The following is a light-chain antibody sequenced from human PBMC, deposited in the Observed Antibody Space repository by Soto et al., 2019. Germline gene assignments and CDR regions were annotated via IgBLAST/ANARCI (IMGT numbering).Light chain of an antibody. J-gene: IGKJ2*01. CDR3: QQRSNWPPYT. Sequence: EIVLTQSPATLSLSPGERATLSCRASQSVSSYLAWYQQKPGQAPRLLIYDASNRATGIPARFSGSGSGTDFTLTISSLEPEDLAVYYCQQRSNWPPYTFVQGTKLEIK. CDR2: DAS. CDR1: QSVSSY. V-gene: IGKV3-11*01.